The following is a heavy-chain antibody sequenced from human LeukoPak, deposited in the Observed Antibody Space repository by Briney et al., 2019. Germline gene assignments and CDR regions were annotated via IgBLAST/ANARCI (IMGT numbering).Heavy chain of an antibody. J-gene: IGHJ4*02. CDR2: ISGSGGST. CDR3: AKSHYDSSGPWDY. D-gene: IGHD3-22*01. CDR1: GFTFSSYS. Sequence: GGSLRLSCAASGFTFSSYSMNWVRQAPGKGLEWVSAISGSGGSTYYADSVKGRFTISRDNSKNTLYLQMNGLRAEDTAVYYCAKSHYDSSGPWDYWGQGTLVTVSS. V-gene: IGHV3-23*01.